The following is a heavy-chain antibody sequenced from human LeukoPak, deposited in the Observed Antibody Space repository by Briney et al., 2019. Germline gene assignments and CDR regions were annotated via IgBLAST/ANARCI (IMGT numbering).Heavy chain of an antibody. CDR1: GFTFSDYY. J-gene: IGHJ6*02. V-gene: IGHV3-11*01. CDR3: ARDMYYGSGTPKQYGMDV. CDR2: IGGSGSTKYYADSK. D-gene: IGHD3-10*01. Sequence: PGGSLRLSCAASGFTFSDYYMSWIRQAPGKGLEWVSYIGGSGSTKYYADSKYYADSVKGRFTISRDNAKNSLYLQMNSLRAEDTAVYYCARDMYYGSGTPKQYGMDVWGQGTTVTVSS.